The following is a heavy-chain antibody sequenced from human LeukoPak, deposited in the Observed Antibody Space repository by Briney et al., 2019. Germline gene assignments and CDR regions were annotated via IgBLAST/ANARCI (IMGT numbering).Heavy chain of an antibody. Sequence: GGSLRLSCAASGFTFSSYAMHWVRQAPEKGLGYVAAISYNGGSTYYANSVKGRFTVSRDNSKNTLYLQMGSLRAEDMAVYYCTRRAAADTFYSDYWGQGILVTVSS. CDR3: TRRAAADTFYSDY. D-gene: IGHD6-13*01. CDR2: ISYNGGST. J-gene: IGHJ4*02. CDR1: GFTFSSYA. V-gene: IGHV3-64*01.